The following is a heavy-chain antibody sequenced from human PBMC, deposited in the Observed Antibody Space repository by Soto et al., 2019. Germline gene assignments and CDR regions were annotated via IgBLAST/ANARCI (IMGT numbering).Heavy chain of an antibody. D-gene: IGHD3-22*01. CDR1: GDSVSGTGAA. V-gene: IGHV6-1*01. Sequence: QTLSLTCALSGDSVSGTGAAWNLIRQSPSRGLEWLGRTYYRSKWYNEYAVSVKSRITINPDTSKHQFSLQLNSVTPEDSAVYYCARGHSYDSSGYYFGSWGQGTLVTVSS. CDR2: TYYRSKWYN. J-gene: IGHJ4*02. CDR3: ARGHSYDSSGYYFGS.